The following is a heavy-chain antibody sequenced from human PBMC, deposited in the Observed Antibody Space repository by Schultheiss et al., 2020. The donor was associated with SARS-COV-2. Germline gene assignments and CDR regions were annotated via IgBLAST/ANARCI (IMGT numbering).Heavy chain of an antibody. CDR2: ISSSGSTI. D-gene: IGHD2-2*01. CDR1: GFNFNNYG. CDR3: ASDTSTSYYYYYGMDV. V-gene: IGHV3-48*03. Sequence: GESLKISCAVSGFNFNNYGMHWVRQAPGKGLEWVSYISSSGSTIYYADSVKGRFTISRDNAKNSLYLQMNSLRAEDTAVYYCASDTSTSYYYYYGMDVWGQGTTVTVSS. J-gene: IGHJ6*02.